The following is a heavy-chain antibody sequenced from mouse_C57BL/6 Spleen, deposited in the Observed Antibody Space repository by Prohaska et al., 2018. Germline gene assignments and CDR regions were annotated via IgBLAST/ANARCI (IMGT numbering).Heavy chain of an antibody. CDR1: GYTFTSYW. J-gene: IGHJ2*01. CDR3: AKDGGRNYYFGC. CDR2: IDPSYCYP. V-gene: IGHV1-59*01. D-gene: IGHD2-1*01. Sequence: QVQLQQPGAELVRPGTSVKLSCKASGYTFTSYWMHWVKQRPGQGLEWIGVIDPSYCYPNYNQKFKGKATFTLCTSSSTAYMHLSSLTSEDSAVYYCAKDGGRNYYFGCWGQGTTLTISS.